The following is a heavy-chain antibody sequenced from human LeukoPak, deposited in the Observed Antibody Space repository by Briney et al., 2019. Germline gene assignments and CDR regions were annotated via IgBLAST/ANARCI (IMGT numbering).Heavy chain of an antibody. D-gene: IGHD1-1*01. V-gene: IGHV7-4-1*02. CDR3: ARGSQLERRRGMDV. CDR2: INTNTGNP. J-gene: IGHJ6*02. CDR1: GYTFTSYA. Sequence: ASVKVSCKASGYTFTSYAMNWVRQAPGQGLEWMGWINTNTGNPTYAQGFTGRFVFSLDTSVSTAYLQISGLKAEDTAVYYCARGSQLERRRGMDVWGQGTTVTVSS.